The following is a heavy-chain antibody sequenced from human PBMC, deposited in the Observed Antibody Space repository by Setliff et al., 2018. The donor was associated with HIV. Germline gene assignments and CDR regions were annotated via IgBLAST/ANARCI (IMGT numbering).Heavy chain of an antibody. D-gene: IGHD3-16*01. V-gene: IGHV1-3*01. Sequence: ASVKVSCKTSGYTFTQSHDLHWVRQVPGQGPEWMGWINLVTGKTAYLQKFQGRVIITRDTSASTAFMEMSSLRSEDTAVYFCANGGSGGQFDHWGQGSLVTVSS. CDR3: ANGGSGGQFDH. J-gene: IGHJ4*02. CDR1: GYTFTQSHD. CDR2: INLVTGKT.